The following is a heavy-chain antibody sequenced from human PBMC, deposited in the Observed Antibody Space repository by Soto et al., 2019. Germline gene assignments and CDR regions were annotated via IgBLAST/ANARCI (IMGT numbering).Heavy chain of an antibody. V-gene: IGHV1-3*04. J-gene: IGHJ6*02. Sequence: QVQLVQSGAEVKKPGASVKVSCKASGYTFTSYAMHWVRQAPGQRLEWMGWINTGNGNTKYSQKFQGRVTITRDTSASTAYMELSSLRSEDTAVYYCARAIAPCYYYYGMDVWGQGTTVTVSS. CDR2: INTGNGNT. CDR3: ARAIAPCYYYYGMDV. D-gene: IGHD6-13*01. CDR1: GYTFTSYA.